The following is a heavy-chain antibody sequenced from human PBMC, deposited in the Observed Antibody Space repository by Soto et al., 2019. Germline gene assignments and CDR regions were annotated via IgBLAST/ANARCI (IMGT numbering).Heavy chain of an antibody. J-gene: IGHJ6*03. CDR3: ASWGVGCDSSTSCYDYYYMDV. CDR1: GGSISSSSYY. V-gene: IGHV4-39*01. D-gene: IGHD2-2*01. Sequence: SETLSLTCTVSGGSISSSSYYWGWIRQPPGKGLEWIGSIYYSGSTYYNPSLKSRVTLSVDTSKNRFSLKLSSVTAADTAVYYCASWGVGCDSSTSCYDYYYMDVWGKGTTVTVSS. CDR2: IYYSGST.